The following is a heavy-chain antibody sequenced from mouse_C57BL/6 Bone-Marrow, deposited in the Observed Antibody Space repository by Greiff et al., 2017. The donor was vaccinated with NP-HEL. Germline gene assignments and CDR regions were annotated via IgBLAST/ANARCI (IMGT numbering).Heavy chain of an antibody. Sequence: EVKLMESGGGLVQSGRSLRLSCATSGFTFSDFYMEWVRQAPGKGLEWIAASRNKANDYTTEYSASVKGRFIVSRDTSQSILYLQMNALRAEDTAIYYCARDGGYYRFAYWGQGTLVTVSA. V-gene: IGHV7-1*01. CDR3: ARDGGYYRFAY. D-gene: IGHD2-3*01. CDR2: SRNKANDYTT. J-gene: IGHJ3*01. CDR1: GFTFSDFY.